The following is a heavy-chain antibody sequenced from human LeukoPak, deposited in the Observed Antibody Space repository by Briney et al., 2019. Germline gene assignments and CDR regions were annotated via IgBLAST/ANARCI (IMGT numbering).Heavy chain of an antibody. Sequence: GGSLRLSCAASGFTFSSYWMHWVRQAPGKGLVWVSRINSDGSGTSYADSVKGRFTISRDNAKNTLYLQMNSLRAEDTAVYYCARVRLICSSTSCFAFDIWGQGTMVTVSS. CDR2: INSDGSGT. V-gene: IGHV3-74*01. D-gene: IGHD2-2*01. CDR3: ARVRLICSSTSCFAFDI. CDR1: GFTFSSYW. J-gene: IGHJ3*02.